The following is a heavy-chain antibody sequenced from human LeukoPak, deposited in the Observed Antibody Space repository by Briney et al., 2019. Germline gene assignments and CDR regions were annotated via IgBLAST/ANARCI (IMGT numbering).Heavy chain of an antibody. D-gene: IGHD6-19*01. CDR2: IWYDGKHK. CDR1: GFTFSEYA. Sequence: GGSLRLSCAASGFTFSEYAMHWVRQAPGKGLEWVAVIWYDGKHKYYADSVKGRFTISRDNSKNTLFLNMHSLRADDTAVYYCAKDRAVAGTDARYYFDSWGQGTLVTVSA. CDR3: AKDRAVAGTDARYYFDS. J-gene: IGHJ4*02. V-gene: IGHV3-33*06.